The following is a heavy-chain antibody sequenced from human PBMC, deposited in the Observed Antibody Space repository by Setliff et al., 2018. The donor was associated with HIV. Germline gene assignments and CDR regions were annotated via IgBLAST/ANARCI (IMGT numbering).Heavy chain of an antibody. V-gene: IGHV4-39*01. CDR1: GGSASNSRYY. D-gene: IGHD3-22*01. Sequence: SETLSLTCTVYGGSASNSRYYWAWIRQPPGKGLEYIGSIHYNEKTYYNPSLKSRVTISIDTSKNQFSLNLTSVTAADTAVYYCASRVYYYDSNNFLREEGFDPWGQGTLVTVSS. CDR2: IHYNEKT. J-gene: IGHJ5*02. CDR3: ASRVYYYDSNNFLREEGFDP.